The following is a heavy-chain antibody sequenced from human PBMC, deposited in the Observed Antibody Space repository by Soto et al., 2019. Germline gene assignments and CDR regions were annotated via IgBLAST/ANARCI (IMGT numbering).Heavy chain of an antibody. CDR1: GFTFSSYE. CDR2: ISSSGSTI. Sequence: GSLRLSCAASGFTFSSYEMNWVRQAPGKGLEWVSYISSSGSTIYYADSVKGRFTISRDNAKNSLYLQMNSLRAEDTAVYYCARDSDSGYSPAFDYWGQGTLVTVSS. D-gene: IGHD3-22*01. CDR3: ARDSDSGYSPAFDY. V-gene: IGHV3-48*03. J-gene: IGHJ4*02.